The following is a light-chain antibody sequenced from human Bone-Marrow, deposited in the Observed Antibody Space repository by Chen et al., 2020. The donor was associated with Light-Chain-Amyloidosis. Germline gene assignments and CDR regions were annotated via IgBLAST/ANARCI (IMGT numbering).Light chain of an antibody. CDR1: QSVLYSSNNKNY. CDR3: QQYYSTPYT. CDR2: WAS. Sequence: DIVMTQSPDSLSVSLGERATINCKSSQSVLYSSNNKNYLAWYQQKPGKPPTLLIYWASTRESGVPDRFSGSGSGTDFTLTISSLQAEDGAVYYCQQYYSTPYTFGQGTKLEIK. J-gene: IGKJ2*01. V-gene: IGKV4-1*01.